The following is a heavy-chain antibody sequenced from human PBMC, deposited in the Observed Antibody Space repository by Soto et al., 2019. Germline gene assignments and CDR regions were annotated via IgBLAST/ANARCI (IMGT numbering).Heavy chain of an antibody. CDR2: IKSRALGGTT. Sequence: GGSLRLSCSGSGFPFSNAWINWVRHVPGKGLEWVGRIKSRALGGTTDFAAHIRGRFAITRDDSRNVAYMQMNSLHTEDTAIYYCTTDSYSSMVVARFDFWGHGSLVTVSS. CDR1: GFPFSNAW. D-gene: IGHD2-15*01. J-gene: IGHJ4*01. CDR3: TTDSYSSMVVARFDF. V-gene: IGHV3-15*07.